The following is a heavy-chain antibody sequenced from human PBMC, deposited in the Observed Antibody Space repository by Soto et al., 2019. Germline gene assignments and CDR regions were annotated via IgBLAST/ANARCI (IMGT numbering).Heavy chain of an antibody. CDR1: GGSISSYN. D-gene: IGHD6-13*01. J-gene: IGHJ4*02. CDR2: IYYSGST. V-gene: IGHV4-59*01. CDR3: ARGAAAAGNY. Sequence: SETLSLTCTVSGGSISSYNWSWIRQAPGKGLEWIGYIYYSGSTNYNPSLKSRVTMSVDTSKNQFSLKLSSVTAADTAVYYCARGAAAAGNYWGQGTLVTVSS.